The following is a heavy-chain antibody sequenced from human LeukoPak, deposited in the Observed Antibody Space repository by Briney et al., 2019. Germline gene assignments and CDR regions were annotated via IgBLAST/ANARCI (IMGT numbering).Heavy chain of an antibody. Sequence: SETLSPTCTVSGGSISSYYWSWIRQPAGKGLEWIGRIYTSGSTNYNPSLKSRVTMSVDTSKNQFPLKLSSVTAADTAVYYCAGEGNTVTTNYYYYYMDVWGKGTTVTVSS. CDR3: AGEGNTVTTNYYYYYMDV. J-gene: IGHJ6*03. V-gene: IGHV4-4*07. D-gene: IGHD4-17*01. CDR1: GGSISSYY. CDR2: IYTSGST.